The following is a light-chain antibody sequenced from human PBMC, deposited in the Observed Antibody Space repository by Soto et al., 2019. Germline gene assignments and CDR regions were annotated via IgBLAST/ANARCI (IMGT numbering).Light chain of an antibody. J-gene: IGKJ5*01. Sequence: DIVMTQSPDSLPVSLGELATIHCNSRRRVFSNNNHYLAWFQQKPGQPPKLLIYWASTRASGVPDRFSGSGSGTDFTLTINNLQAEDVAVYYCQQYHSDPITFGQGTRLEI. CDR3: QQYHSDPIT. CDR1: RRVFSNNNHY. CDR2: WAS. V-gene: IGKV4-1*01.